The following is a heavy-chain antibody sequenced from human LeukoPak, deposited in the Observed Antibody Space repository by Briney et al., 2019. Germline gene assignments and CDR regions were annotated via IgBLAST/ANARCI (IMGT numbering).Heavy chain of an antibody. J-gene: IGHJ4*02. CDR2: INPNSGGT. D-gene: IGHD3-10*01. CDR3: AGFGELLFDY. Sequence: ASVKVSCKASGGTFSSYAISWVRQAPGQGLEWMGWINPNSGGTNYAQKFQGRVTMTRDTSISTAYMELSRLRSDDTAVYYCAGFGELLFDYWGQGTLVTVSS. V-gene: IGHV1-2*02. CDR1: GGTFSSYA.